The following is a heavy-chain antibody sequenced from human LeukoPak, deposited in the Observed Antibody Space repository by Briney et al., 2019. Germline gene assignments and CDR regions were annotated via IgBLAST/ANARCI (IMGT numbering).Heavy chain of an antibody. D-gene: IGHD6-19*01. CDR2: IYYSGST. CDR1: GGSISSYY. V-gene: IGHV4-59*01. CDR3: ARAGYSSGWFDYYYGMDV. J-gene: IGHJ6*02. Sequence: SETLSLTCTASGGSISSYYWSWIRQPPGKGLEWIGYIYYSGSTNYNPSLKSRVTISVDTSKNQFSLKLSSVTAADTAVYYCARAGYSSGWFDYYYGMDVWGQGTTVTVSS.